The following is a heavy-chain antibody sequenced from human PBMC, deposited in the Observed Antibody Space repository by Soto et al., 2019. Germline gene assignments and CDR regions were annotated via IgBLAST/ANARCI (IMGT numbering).Heavy chain of an antibody. V-gene: IGHV2-70*01. J-gene: IGHJ6*02. CDR2: IDWDDDK. Sequence: SGPTLVKPTQTLTLTCTFSGFSLSTSGMCVSWIRQPPGKALEWLALIDWDDDKYYSTSLKTRLTISKDTSKNQVVLTMTNMDPVDTATYYCARIRRGLGIRGYYYYGMDVWGQGTTVTVSS. CDR3: ARIRRGLGIRGYYYYGMDV. CDR1: GFSLSTSGMC. D-gene: IGHD7-27*01.